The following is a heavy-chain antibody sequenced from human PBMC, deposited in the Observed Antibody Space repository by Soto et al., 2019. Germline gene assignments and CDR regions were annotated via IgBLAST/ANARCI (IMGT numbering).Heavy chain of an antibody. CDR1: GYTFTSYD. CDR2: MNPNSGNT. V-gene: IGHV1-8*01. J-gene: IGHJ1*01. D-gene: IGHD1-26*01. CDR3: ARGAIEGILYYAEYFQH. Sequence: QVQLVQSGAEVKKPGASVKVSCKASGYTFTSYDINWVRQATGQGLEWMGWMNPNSGNTGYAQKFQGRVTMTRNTSISTAYMELSSLRSEDTAVYYCARGAIEGILYYAEYFQHWGQGTLVTVSS.